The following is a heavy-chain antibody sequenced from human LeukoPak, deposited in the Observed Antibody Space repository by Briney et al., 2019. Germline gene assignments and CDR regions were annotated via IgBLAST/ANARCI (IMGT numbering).Heavy chain of an antibody. CDR3: AKDNGWQQLVNYFDS. J-gene: IGHJ4*02. D-gene: IGHD6-13*01. CDR2: IGGSGGNK. Sequence: PGGSLRLSCAASGFTFSSYAMSWVRQAPGKGPEWVSAIGGSGGNKFYADSVKGRFIISRDNAKNTLFLQMNSLRAEDTAVYYCAKDNGWQQLVNYFDSWGQGTLVTVSS. V-gene: IGHV3-23*01. CDR1: GFTFSSYA.